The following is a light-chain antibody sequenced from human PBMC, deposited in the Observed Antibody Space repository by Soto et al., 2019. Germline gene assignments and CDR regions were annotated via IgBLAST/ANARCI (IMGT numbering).Light chain of an antibody. CDR3: QQFNNSPLT. V-gene: IGKV3-20*01. CDR2: SAS. CDR1: QSLRNNY. Sequence: EIVLTQSPGTLSLSPGERATLSCRASQSLRNNYLAWYQQKPGQTPRLLIHSASSRATGIPDRFSGSGSRTDFTLTISRLEPEDFAVYYCQQFNNSPLTFGGGTKVEIK. J-gene: IGKJ4*01.